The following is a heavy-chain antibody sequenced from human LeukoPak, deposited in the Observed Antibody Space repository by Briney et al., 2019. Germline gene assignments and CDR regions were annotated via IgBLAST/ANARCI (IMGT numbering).Heavy chain of an antibody. CDR3: AKSHLGVPHDY. D-gene: IGHD3-3*01. J-gene: IGHJ4*02. CDR2: IHNTGST. Sequence: PSDTLTLTCTVSGGSISSGAYYWGCIRQPPGKGLEWIATIHNTGSTYYNPSLKSRITISIDASRDQISLELNSVTAADTAIYYCAKSHLGVPHDYWGQGTLVTVSS. V-gene: IGHV4-39*01. CDR1: GGSISSGAYY.